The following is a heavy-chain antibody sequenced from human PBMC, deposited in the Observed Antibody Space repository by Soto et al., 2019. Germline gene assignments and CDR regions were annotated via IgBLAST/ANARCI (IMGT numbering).Heavy chain of an antibody. J-gene: IGHJ5*02. V-gene: IGHV4-61*01. D-gene: IGHD3-16*01. Sequence: PSETLSLTCTVSGGSVSNDNFYWSWIRQPPGKGLEWIGYVHSSGITNYNPSLKRRVTISVDTSRNQFSLRLSSVTAADTAVYYCARGLTMGQLPSHFDHWGQGTLVIVSS. CDR3: ARGLTMGQLPSHFDH. CDR2: VHSSGIT. CDR1: GGSVSNDNFY.